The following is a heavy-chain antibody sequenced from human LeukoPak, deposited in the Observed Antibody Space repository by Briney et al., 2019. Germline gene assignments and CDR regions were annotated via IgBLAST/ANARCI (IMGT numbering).Heavy chain of an antibody. CDR3: AKDLSGEQWLVNAFDI. CDR1: GFTFSSYA. J-gene: IGHJ3*02. Sequence: GGSLRLSCAASGFTFSSYAMSWVRQAPGKGLEWVSAISGSGGSTYYADSAKGRFTISRDNSKNTLYLQMNSLRAEDTAVYYCAKDLSGEQWLVNAFDIWGQGTMVTVSS. D-gene: IGHD6-19*01. CDR2: ISGSGGST. V-gene: IGHV3-23*01.